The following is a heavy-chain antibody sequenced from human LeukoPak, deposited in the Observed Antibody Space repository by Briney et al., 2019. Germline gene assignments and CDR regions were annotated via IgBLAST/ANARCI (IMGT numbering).Heavy chain of an antibody. Sequence: SETLSLTCTVSGGSISSSSYYWGWIRQPPGKGLEWIGSIYYSGSTYYNPSLQSRVTISVDTSKNQFSLKLSSVTAADTAVYYCARCPWRGYYYGMDVWGQGTTVTVSS. CDR1: GGSISSSSYY. CDR3: ARCPWRGYYYGMDV. D-gene: IGHD1-1*01. CDR2: IYYSGST. V-gene: IGHV4-39*07. J-gene: IGHJ6*02.